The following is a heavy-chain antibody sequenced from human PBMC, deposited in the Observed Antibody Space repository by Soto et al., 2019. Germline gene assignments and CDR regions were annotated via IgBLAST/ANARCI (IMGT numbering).Heavy chain of an antibody. CDR1: GASISSRSYY. CDR2: ISYSGST. CDR3: ARQPYYDSSGYVPLFDY. Sequence: ETLCVTCSVSGASISSRSYYWGWIREPPGKGLEWIGTISYSGSTYYNPSLKSRVTISVDTSKNQFSLKLSSVTAADTAVYYCARQPYYDSSGYVPLFDYWGQGTLVTVYS. D-gene: IGHD3-22*01. J-gene: IGHJ4*02. V-gene: IGHV4-39*01.